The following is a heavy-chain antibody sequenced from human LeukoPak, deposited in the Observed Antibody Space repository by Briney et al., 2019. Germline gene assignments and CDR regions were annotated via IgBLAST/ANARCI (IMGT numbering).Heavy chain of an antibody. J-gene: IGHJ4*02. CDR2: ISGSGGST. D-gene: IGHD3-10*01. Sequence: GGSLRLSCAASGFTFSSYAMSWVRQAPGKGLEWVSAISGSGGSTYYADSVKDRFTISRDNSKNTLYLQMNSLRAEDTAVYYCAKIGRGPRITMVRGVYNFDYWGQGTLVTVSS. V-gene: IGHV3-23*01. CDR1: GFTFSSYA. CDR3: AKIGRGPRITMVRGVYNFDY.